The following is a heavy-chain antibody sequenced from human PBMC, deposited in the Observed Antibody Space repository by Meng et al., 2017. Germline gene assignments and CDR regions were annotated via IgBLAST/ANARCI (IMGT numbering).Heavy chain of an antibody. J-gene: IGHJ4*02. V-gene: IGHV1-69*06. Sequence: QVPAGEVGAEGKKPGSSVQVPCKASGGTFSGYAISWVGQAPGQGLEWMGGIIPIFGTANYAQKLQGRVTMTTDTSTSTAYMELRSLRSDDTAVYYCARREIPRDGYRNWGQGTLVTVSS. CDR2: IIPIFGTA. D-gene: IGHD5-24*01. CDR3: ARREIPRDGYRN. CDR1: GGTFSGYA.